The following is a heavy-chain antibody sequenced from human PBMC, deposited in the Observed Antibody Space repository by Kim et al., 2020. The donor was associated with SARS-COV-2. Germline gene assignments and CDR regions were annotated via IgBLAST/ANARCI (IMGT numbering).Heavy chain of an antibody. J-gene: IGHJ3*02. V-gene: IGHV3-48*03. CDR2: ISSSGSTI. CDR1: GFTFSSYE. Sequence: GGSLRLSCAASGFTFSSYEMNWVRQAPGKGLEWVSYISSSGSTIYYADSVKGRFTISRDNAKNSLYLQMNSLRAEDTAVYYCARGFRHPYSSSWYQREWSGAFDIWGQGTMVTVSS. D-gene: IGHD6-13*01. CDR3: ARGFRHPYSSSWYQREWSGAFDI.